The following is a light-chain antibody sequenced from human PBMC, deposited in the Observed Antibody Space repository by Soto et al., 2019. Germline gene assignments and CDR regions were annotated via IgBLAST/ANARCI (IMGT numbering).Light chain of an antibody. CDR1: SSDVGGYDY. CDR2: EVN. V-gene: IGLV2-14*01. Sequence: QSVLTQPASVSGSPGQSITISCTGTSSDVGGYDYVSWYQHYPGKAPKLMIFEVNNRPSGVSIRFSGSKTGNTASLTISGLPAEDEADYYCSSFTSSITWVFGGGTKLTVL. CDR3: SSFTSSITWV. J-gene: IGLJ3*02.